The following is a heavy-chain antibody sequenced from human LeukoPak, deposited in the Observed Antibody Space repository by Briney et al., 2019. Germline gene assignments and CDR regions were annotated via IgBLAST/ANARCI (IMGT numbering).Heavy chain of an antibody. D-gene: IGHD1-26*01. CDR1: GGTFSSYA. V-gene: IGHV1-69*05. CDR3: ARGPAWELLGYFDY. J-gene: IGHJ4*02. CDR2: IIPIFGTA. Sequence: SVKVSCKASGGTFSSYAISWVRQAPGQGLEWMGGIIPIFGTANYAQKFQGRVTITTDESTSTAYMELSSLRSEDTAVYYCARGPAWELLGYFDYSGQGTLVTVSS.